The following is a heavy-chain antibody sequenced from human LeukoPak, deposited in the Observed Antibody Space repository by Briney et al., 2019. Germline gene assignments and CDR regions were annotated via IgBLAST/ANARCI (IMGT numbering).Heavy chain of an antibody. CDR2: INPHTGGT. D-gene: IGHD6-19*01. Sequence: ASVKVSCKASGYTFTGYYIHWVRQAPGQGLEWMGRINPHTGGTSYTQKFQGRVTMTRDTSISTAYMELSGLRSDDTAVYYCARERSITVAGTDYWGQGTLVTVSS. J-gene: IGHJ4*02. CDR3: ARERSITVAGTDY. V-gene: IGHV1-2*06. CDR1: GYTFTGYY.